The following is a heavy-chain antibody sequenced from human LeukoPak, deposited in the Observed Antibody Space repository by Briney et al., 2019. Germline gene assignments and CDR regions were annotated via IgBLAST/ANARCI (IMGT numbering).Heavy chain of an antibody. J-gene: IGHJ4*02. Sequence: ASVKVSCKVSGYTLTELSMHWVRQAPGKGLEWMGGFDPEDGETIYAQKFQGRVTMTEDTSTDTAYMELSSLRSEDTAVYYCATTETATIFGVAIRDYWGQGTLVTVSS. CDR2: FDPEDGET. CDR3: ATTETATIFGVAIRDY. V-gene: IGHV1-24*01. CDR1: GYTLTELS. D-gene: IGHD3-3*01.